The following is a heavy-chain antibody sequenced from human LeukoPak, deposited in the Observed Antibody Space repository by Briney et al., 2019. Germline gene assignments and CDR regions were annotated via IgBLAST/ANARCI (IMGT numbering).Heavy chain of an antibody. CDR2: IYYSGST. CDR1: GGSISSSSYY. Sequence: SETLSLTCTVSGGSISSSSYYWGWIRQPPGKGLEWIGSIYYSGSTYYNPSLKSRVTISVDTSKNQFSLKLSSVTAADTAVYYCARGGIGYCSGGSCYNWFDPWGQGTLVTVSS. D-gene: IGHD2-15*01. V-gene: IGHV4-39*07. CDR3: ARGGIGYCSGGSCYNWFDP. J-gene: IGHJ5*02.